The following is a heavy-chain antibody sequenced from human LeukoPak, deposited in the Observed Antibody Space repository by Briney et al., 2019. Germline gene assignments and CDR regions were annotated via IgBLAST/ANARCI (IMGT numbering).Heavy chain of an antibody. V-gene: IGHV4-4*02. CDR3: ARRRYGYDYFDY. CDR2: ISLRGLT. CDR1: GGSISGTNW. J-gene: IGHJ4*02. D-gene: IGHD5-12*01. Sequence: SETLSLTCGVSGGSISGTNWWSWVRQPPGQGLEWIGEISLRGLTNYNPSLRSRLTMSLDESKNQVSLNLTSVTAADTAVYYCARRRYGYDYFDYWGQGTLVTVSS.